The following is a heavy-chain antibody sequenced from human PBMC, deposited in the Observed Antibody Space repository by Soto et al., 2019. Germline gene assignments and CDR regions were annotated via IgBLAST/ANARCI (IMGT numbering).Heavy chain of an antibody. J-gene: IGHJ6*02. CDR1: GVSISTSY. CDR2: IYDSGTT. V-gene: IGHV4-59*01. D-gene: IGHD3-16*01. CDR3: AQGGVPMDV. Sequence: SETLSLTCTVSGVSISTSYCSWIRQPPGKGLEWIGYIYDSGTTNYNPSLKSRARTSVDTSKNQLSLTLSFVTAADTAVYYCAQGGVPMDVGGQGTTVTVSS.